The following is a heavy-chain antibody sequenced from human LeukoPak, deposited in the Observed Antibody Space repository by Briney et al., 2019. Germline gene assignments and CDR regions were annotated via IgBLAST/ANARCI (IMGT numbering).Heavy chain of an antibody. V-gene: IGHV3-30*18. CDR2: ISYDGSNK. J-gene: IGHJ4*02. Sequence: PGGSLRLSCAASGVTFSSYGMHWVRQAPGKGLEWVAVISYDGSNKYYADSVKGRFTISRDNSKNTLYLQMNSLRAEDTAVYYCAKDLAVAGFDYWGQGTLVTVSS. CDR1: GVTFSSYG. D-gene: IGHD6-19*01. CDR3: AKDLAVAGFDY.